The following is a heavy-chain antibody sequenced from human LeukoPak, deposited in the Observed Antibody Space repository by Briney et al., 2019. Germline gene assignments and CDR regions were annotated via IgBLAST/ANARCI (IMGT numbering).Heavy chain of an antibody. J-gene: IGHJ4*02. CDR1: GFTFSSYA. CDR2: ISYDGSNK. Sequence: GGSLRLSCAASGFTFSSYAMHWVRQAPGKGLEWVAVISYDGSNKYYADSVKGGFIISRDTSTNTLYLQMNGLRAEHPAVSYCARAIRIGAPSVNWGQGTLVTVSS. V-gene: IGHV3-30*04. CDR3: ARAIRIGAPSVN. D-gene: IGHD1-26*01.